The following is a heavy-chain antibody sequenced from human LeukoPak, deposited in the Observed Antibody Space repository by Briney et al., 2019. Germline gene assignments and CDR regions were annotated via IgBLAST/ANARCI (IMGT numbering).Heavy chain of an antibody. J-gene: IGHJ6*02. D-gene: IGHD2-15*01. Sequence: ASVKVSCKASGGAFSIYAISWVRQAPGQGLEWMGGIIPIFGTANYAQKFQGRVTITADESTSTAYMELSSLRSEDTAGYYYARDSGPGSGRSCYPCYGMDVWGQGTTVTVSS. CDR1: GGAFSIYA. CDR2: IIPIFGTA. CDR3: ARDSGPGSGRSCYPCYGMDV. V-gene: IGHV1-69*13.